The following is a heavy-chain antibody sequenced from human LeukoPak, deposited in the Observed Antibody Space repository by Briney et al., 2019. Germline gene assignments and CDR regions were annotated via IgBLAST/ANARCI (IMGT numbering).Heavy chain of an antibody. CDR2: INPNSGGT. D-gene: IGHD2-2*02. V-gene: IGHV1-2*02. J-gene: IGHJ4*02. CDR3: ARATYYQGWVVVPAAIYFDY. CDR1: GYTFTGYY. Sequence: ASVKVSCKAAGYTFTGYYMHWVRQAPGQGLEWMGWINPNSGGTNYAQKFQGRVTMTMDTSISTAYMELSRLRSDDTAVFYCARATYYQGWVVVPAAIYFDYWGQGTLVTVSS.